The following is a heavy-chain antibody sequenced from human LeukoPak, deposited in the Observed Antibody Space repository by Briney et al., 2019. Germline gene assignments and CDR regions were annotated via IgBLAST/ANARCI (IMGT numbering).Heavy chain of an antibody. CDR2: IKQDGSEK. CDR3: ARDTYGSGSYYNPYFDY. Sequence: GGSLRLSCAASGITFSSYWMSWVRQAPGKGLEWVANIKQDGSEKYYVDSVKGRFTISRDNAKNSLYLQMNSLRAEDTAVYYCARDTYGSGSYYNPYFDYWGQGTLVTVSS. CDR1: GITFSSYW. V-gene: IGHV3-7*01. J-gene: IGHJ4*02. D-gene: IGHD3-10*01.